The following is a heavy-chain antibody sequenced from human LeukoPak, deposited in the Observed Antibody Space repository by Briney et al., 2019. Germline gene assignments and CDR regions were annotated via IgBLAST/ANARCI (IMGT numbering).Heavy chain of an antibody. Sequence: GGSLRLSCAVSGFTFSSYWMNWVRQAPGKGLEWVASIRLDGGEKSYVDSVKGRFTISRDNTKNSLYLQMSSLRAEDTAVYFCARDGAAAGLYFALWGQRTLVTVSS. V-gene: IGHV3-7*01. CDR2: IRLDGGEK. CDR3: ARDGAAAGLYFAL. D-gene: IGHD6-13*01. CDR1: GFTFSSYW. J-gene: IGHJ4*01.